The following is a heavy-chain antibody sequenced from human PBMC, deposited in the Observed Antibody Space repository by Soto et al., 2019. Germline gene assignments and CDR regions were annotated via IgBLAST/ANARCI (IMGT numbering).Heavy chain of an antibody. CDR1: GGSISSYY. CDR3: ARDYYGSGSSGNYYYYMDV. CDR2: IYYSGST. V-gene: IGHV4-59*01. Sequence: SETLSLTCTVSGGSISSYYWSWIRQPPGKGLEWIGYIYYSGSTNYNPSLKSRVTVSVDTSKDQFSLKLSSVTAADTAVYYCARDYYGSGSSGNYYYYMDVWGKGTTVTVSS. D-gene: IGHD3-10*01. J-gene: IGHJ6*03.